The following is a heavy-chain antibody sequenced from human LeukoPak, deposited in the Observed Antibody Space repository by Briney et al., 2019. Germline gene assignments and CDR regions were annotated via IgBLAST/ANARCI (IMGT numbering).Heavy chain of an antibody. Sequence: SETLSLTCTVSGGSISSHYWSWIRQPPGKGLDWIAYLFDSVNTKDNPSLQSRLTLSADTSKNQFSLRLSSVTAADTAVYYCARGTSTVVTPNYYYYYCMDVWGKRTTVTVSS. CDR2: LFDSVNT. V-gene: IGHV4-59*08. J-gene: IGHJ6*03. D-gene: IGHD4-23*01. CDR1: GGSISSHY. CDR3: ARGTSTVVTPNYYYYYCMDV.